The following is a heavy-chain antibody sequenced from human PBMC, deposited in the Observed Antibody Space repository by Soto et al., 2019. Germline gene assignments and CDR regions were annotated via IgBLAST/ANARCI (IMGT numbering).Heavy chain of an antibody. D-gene: IGHD2-2*01. Sequence: GASVKVSFKASGYTFTSYGISWVRQAPGQGLEWMGWISAYNGNTNYAQKLQGRVTMTTDTSTSTAYMELRSLRSDDTAVYYCARGYCSSTSCYILHWFDPWGQGTLVTVSS. J-gene: IGHJ5*02. CDR3: ARGYCSSTSCYILHWFDP. CDR1: GYTFTSYG. V-gene: IGHV1-18*01. CDR2: ISAYNGNT.